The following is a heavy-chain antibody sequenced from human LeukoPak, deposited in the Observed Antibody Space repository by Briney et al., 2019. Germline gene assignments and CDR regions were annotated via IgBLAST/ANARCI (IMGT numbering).Heavy chain of an antibody. Sequence: PGGSLRLSCAASGFTVSNNYMSWVRQAPGRGLEWVSVIYSGGDTYYTDSVKGRFTISRDNSKNTLYLQMNSLRVEDTAVYYCARSWLGDGYSWYFDLWGRGTLVTVSS. CDR2: IYSGGDT. D-gene: IGHD5-24*01. V-gene: IGHV3-53*01. CDR3: ARSWLGDGYSWYFDL. CDR1: GFTVSNNY. J-gene: IGHJ2*01.